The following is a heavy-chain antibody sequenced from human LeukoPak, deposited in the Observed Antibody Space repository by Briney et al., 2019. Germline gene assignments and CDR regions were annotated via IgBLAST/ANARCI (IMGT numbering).Heavy chain of an antibody. J-gene: IGHJ4*02. CDR1: GFTVSSNY. Sequence: PGGSLRLSCAASGFTVSSNYMSWVRQAPGKGLEWVSVIYSGGSTCYADSVKGRFTIFRDNAKNTLNLQMNSLRAEDTAVYYCARYGSGYDLIDYWGQGTLVTVSS. CDR3: ARYGSGYDLIDY. CDR2: IYSGGST. D-gene: IGHD5-12*01. V-gene: IGHV3-53*01.